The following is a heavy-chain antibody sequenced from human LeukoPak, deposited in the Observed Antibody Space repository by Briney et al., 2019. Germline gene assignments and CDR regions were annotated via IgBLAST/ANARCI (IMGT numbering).Heavy chain of an antibody. CDR2: IYDDNT. D-gene: IGHD3-10*01. CDR1: GFTVSAYA. J-gene: IGHJ4*02. CDR3: AARKVRGVWFYLDY. Sequence: GGSLRLSCAASGFTVSAYAMAWVRQAPGKGLEWVSTIYDDNTYYADSVKGRFAISTDNPKNTLYLQMNSLRVEDTAVYFCAARKVRGVWFYLDYWGQGTLVTVSS. V-gene: IGHV3-23*01.